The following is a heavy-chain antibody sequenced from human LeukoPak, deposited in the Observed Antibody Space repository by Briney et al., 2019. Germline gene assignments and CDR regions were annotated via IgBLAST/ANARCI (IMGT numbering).Heavy chain of an antibody. CDR3: ARGQWGGLFDY. J-gene: IGHJ4*02. D-gene: IGHD2-21*02. V-gene: IGHV4-34*01. Sequence: SETLSLTCAVYGGSFSGYYWSWIRQPPGKGLEWIGEINHSGSTNYNPSLKSRVTISVDTSKNQFSLKLSSVTAADTAVYYCARGQWGGLFDYWGQGTLVTVPS. CDR2: INHSGST. CDR1: GGSFSGYY.